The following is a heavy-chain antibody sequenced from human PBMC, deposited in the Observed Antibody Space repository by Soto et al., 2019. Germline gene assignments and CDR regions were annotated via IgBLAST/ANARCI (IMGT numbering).Heavy chain of an antibody. J-gene: IGHJ4*02. Sequence: PSETLSLTCAVSGDSISTYNWSWIRQPPGRQPPGKGLEWIGYIDYSGSTNYNPSLKSRVTISVDTSKNQFSLKLSSVTAADTAVYYCARENNVLPGGYFDYWGQGTLVTVS. CDR2: IDYSGST. D-gene: IGHD3-10*01. CDR3: ARENNVLPGGYFDY. CDR1: GDSISTYN. V-gene: IGHV4-59*12.